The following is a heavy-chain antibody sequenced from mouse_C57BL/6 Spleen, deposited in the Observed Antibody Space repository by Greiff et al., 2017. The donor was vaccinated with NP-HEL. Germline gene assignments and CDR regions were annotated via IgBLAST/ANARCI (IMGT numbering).Heavy chain of an antibody. D-gene: IGHD2-10*02. V-gene: IGHV10-1*01. Sequence: GGGLVQPKGSLTLSCAASGFSFNTYAMNWVRQAPGKGLEWVARIRSKSNNYATYYADSVKDRFTISRDDSESMLYLQMNNLKTEDTAMYYCVRHAPLANYYAMDYWGQGTSVTVSS. CDR1: GFSFNTYA. CDR2: IRSKSNNYAT. CDR3: VRHAPLANYYAMDY. J-gene: IGHJ4*01.